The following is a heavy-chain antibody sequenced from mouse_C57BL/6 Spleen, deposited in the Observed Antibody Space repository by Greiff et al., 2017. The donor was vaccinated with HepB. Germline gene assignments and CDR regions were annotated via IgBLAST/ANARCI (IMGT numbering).Heavy chain of an antibody. J-gene: IGHJ2*01. CDR1: GYTFTSYW. V-gene: IGHV1-53*01. CDR2: INPSNGGT. D-gene: IGHD1-1*01. Sequence: VQLQQPGTELVKPGASVKLSCKASGYTFTSYWMHWVKQRPGQGLEWIGNINPSNGGTNYNEKFKRKATLTVDKSSSTAYMQLSSLTSEDSAVYYCAREGHYYGSSYDYWGQGTTLTVSS. CDR3: AREGHYYGSSYDY.